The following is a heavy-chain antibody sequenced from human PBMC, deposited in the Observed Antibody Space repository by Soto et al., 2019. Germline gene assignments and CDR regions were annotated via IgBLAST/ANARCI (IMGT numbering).Heavy chain of an antibody. CDR1: GFTFSSYG. CDR2: ISYDGSNK. D-gene: IGHD6-25*01. CDR3: AKQVTTHSSGWPDAVDL. J-gene: IGHJ3*01. V-gene: IGHV3-30*18. Sequence: QVQLVESGGGVVQPGRSLRLSCAVSGFTFSSYGMHWVRQAPGKGLEWVAVISYDGSNKYYADSVTGRLTISRDNSKSTLNLQMDTQRAEDTAVYYCAKQVTTHSSGWPDAVDLWGQGTMVSVSS.